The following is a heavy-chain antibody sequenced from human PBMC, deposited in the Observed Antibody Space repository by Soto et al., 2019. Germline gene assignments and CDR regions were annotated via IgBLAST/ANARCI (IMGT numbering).Heavy chain of an antibody. D-gene: IGHD3-22*01. CDR3: ARDRPHYYDSSGYYGY. V-gene: IGHV3-30-3*01. Sequence: ESGGGVVQPGRSLRLSCAASGFTFSSYAMHWVRQAPGKGLEWVAVISYDGSNKYYADSVKGRFTISRDNSKNTLYLQMNSLRAEDTAVYYCARDRPHYYDSSGYYGYWGQGTLVTVSS. CDR1: GFTFSSYA. J-gene: IGHJ4*02. CDR2: ISYDGSNK.